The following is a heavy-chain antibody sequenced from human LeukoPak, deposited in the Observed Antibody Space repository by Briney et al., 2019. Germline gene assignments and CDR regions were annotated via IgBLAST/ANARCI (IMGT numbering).Heavy chain of an antibody. D-gene: IGHD3-9*01. CDR2: MNPNSGNT. Sequence: ASVKVSCKASGYTFTSYDINWVRQATGQGLEWMGWMNPNSGNTGYAQKFQGRVTMTRNTSISTAYMELSSLRSEDTVVYYCARELRYFEYYYYGMDVWGQGTTVTVSS. V-gene: IGHV1-8*01. CDR1: GYTFTSYD. J-gene: IGHJ6*02. CDR3: ARELRYFEYYYYGMDV.